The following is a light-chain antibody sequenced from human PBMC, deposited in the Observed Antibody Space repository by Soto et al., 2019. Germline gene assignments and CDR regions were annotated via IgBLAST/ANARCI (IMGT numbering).Light chain of an antibody. CDR3: QQYGSSPRT. CDR2: GAS. Sequence: IVLTQSPATLSLSPGERATLSCRASQSVSSSYLAWYQQKPGQAPRLLIYGASSRATGIPDRFIGSGSGTDFTLTISRLEPEDFAVYYCQQYGSSPRTFGQGTKVDIK. V-gene: IGKV3-20*01. J-gene: IGKJ1*01. CDR1: QSVSSSY.